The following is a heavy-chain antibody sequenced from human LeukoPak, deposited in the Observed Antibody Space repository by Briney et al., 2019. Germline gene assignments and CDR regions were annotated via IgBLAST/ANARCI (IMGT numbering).Heavy chain of an antibody. CDR3: ARVSPSPRGMDV. D-gene: IGHD2-2*01. V-gene: IGHV4-38-2*02. Sequence: SETLSLTCTVSGYSISYGYYWGWIRQPPGKGLEWIGSIYHSGSTHYNPSLKSRVTISVDTSKNQFSLKLSSVTAADTAVYYCARVSPSPRGMDVWGQGTTVTVSS. CDR2: IYHSGST. J-gene: IGHJ6*02. CDR1: GYSISYGYY.